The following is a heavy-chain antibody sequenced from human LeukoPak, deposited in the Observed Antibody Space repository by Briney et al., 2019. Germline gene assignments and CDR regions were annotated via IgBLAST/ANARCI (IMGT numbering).Heavy chain of an antibody. V-gene: IGHV4-61*02. D-gene: IGHD4-17*01. CDR1: GGSIRSGSYY. CDR3: ARDTTVTSR. CDR2: IYTSGST. J-gene: IGHJ4*02. Sequence: SETLSLTCTVSGGSIRSGSYYWSWIRQPAGKGLEWIGRIYTSGSTNYNPSLKSRVTISVDTSKNQFSLKLSSVTAADTAVYYCARDTTVTSRWGQGTLVTVSS.